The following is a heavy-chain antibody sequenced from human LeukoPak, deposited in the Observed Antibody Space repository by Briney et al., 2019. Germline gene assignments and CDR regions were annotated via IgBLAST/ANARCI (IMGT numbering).Heavy chain of an antibody. D-gene: IGHD4-17*01. CDR3: ARQDYGYSAF. V-gene: IGHV3-7*01. J-gene: IGHJ4*02. CDR1: GFTFSSYW. CDR2: IKQDGSEK. Sequence: GGSLRPSCATSGFTFSSYWMSWVRQAPGKGLEWVANIKQDGSEKYFVDSVKGRFTISRDNAKSSLFLHMNSLRAEDTALYYCARQDYGYSAFWGQGTLVTVSS.